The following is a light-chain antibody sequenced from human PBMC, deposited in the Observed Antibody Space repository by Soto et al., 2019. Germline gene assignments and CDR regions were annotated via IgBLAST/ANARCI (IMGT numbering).Light chain of an antibody. J-gene: IGKJ5*01. Sequence: EIVMTQSPATLSVSPGERATLSCRASQSVSSNLAWYQQKPGQAPRLLIYGASTRATGIPARFSGSGSGTEFTLTISSLQSEDFAVYYCQQYNNWLITLAKGHDWRLN. CDR3: QQYNNWLIT. CDR1: QSVSSN. CDR2: GAS. V-gene: IGKV3-15*01.